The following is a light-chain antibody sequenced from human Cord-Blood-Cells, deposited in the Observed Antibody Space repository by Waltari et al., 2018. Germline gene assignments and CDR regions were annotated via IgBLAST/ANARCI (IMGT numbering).Light chain of an antibody. Sequence: QSALTQPRSVSGSPGQSVTIYCTGTSSDVGGYNYVSWYQQHPGKAPKLMIDDVSKPPPGVPHRFSGCQSGNSASLTISGLHAEDEADYYCCSYAGSYVFGTGTKVTVL. CDR1: SSDVGGYNY. CDR3: CSYAGSYV. J-gene: IGLJ1*01. V-gene: IGLV2-11*01. CDR2: DVS.